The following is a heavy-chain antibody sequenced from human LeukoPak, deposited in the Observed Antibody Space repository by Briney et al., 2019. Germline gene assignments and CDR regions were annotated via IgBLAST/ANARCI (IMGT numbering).Heavy chain of an antibody. V-gene: IGHV4-34*01. J-gene: IGHJ4*02. CDR3: VGGWSY. CDR1: GGSFSGYY. D-gene: IGHD6-19*01. CDR2: INHSGST. Sequence: SETLSLTCAVYGGSFSGYYWSWIRQPPGKGLEWIGEINHSGSTNYNPSLKNRVTISVDTSKNQFSLKLSSVTAADTAVYYCVGGWSYWGQGTLVTVSS.